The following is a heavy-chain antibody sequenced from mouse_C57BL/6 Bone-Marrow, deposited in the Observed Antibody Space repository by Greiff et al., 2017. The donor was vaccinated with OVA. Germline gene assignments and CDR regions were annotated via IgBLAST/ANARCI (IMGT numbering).Heavy chain of an antibody. Sequence: VQLQQPGAELVMPGASVKLSCKASGYTFTSYWMHWVKQRPGQGLEWIGEIDPSDSYTNYNQKFKGKSTLTVDKSSSTAYMQLSSLTSEDSAVYYCAREALYYYGRSYDFDYWGQGTTLTVSS. CDR2: IDPSDSYT. CDR1: GYTFTSYW. J-gene: IGHJ2*01. V-gene: IGHV1-69*01. CDR3: AREALYYYGRSYDFDY. D-gene: IGHD1-1*01.